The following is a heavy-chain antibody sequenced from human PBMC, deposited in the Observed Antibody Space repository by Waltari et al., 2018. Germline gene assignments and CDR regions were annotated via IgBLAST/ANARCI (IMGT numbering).Heavy chain of an antibody. D-gene: IGHD5-18*01. V-gene: IGHV1-69*02. CDR2: IIPILHRA. J-gene: IGHJ4*02. CDR3: ATDKIDTPMTRYLDS. CDR1: GGTFSSRT. Sequence: QVHLVQSGAEVQKAGSSVKVSCKASGGTFSSRTVSWVRQAPGQGLEWMGRIIPILHRAIYAQKFQGRLTITADRSTGTAYMEVSSLRFEDTAVYYCATDKIDTPMTRYLDSWGEGTLVTVSS.